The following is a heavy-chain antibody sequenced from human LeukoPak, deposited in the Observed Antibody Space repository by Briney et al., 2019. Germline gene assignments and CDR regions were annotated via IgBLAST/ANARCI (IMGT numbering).Heavy chain of an antibody. J-gene: IGHJ5*02. CDR2: IYTSGST. V-gene: IGHV4-4*07. CDR3: ARYAPSGYYDNWFDP. D-gene: IGHD3-22*01. CDR1: GGSTSSYY. Sequence: SETLSLTSTVSGGSTSSYYGSWIRQPAGKGLEWIGRIYTSGSTNYNPSLKSRVTMSVDTSKNQFSLRLSSVTAADTAVYYCARYAPSGYYDNWFDPWGQGTLVTVSS.